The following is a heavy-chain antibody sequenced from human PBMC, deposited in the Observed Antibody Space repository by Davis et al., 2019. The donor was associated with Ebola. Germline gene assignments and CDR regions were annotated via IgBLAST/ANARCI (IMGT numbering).Heavy chain of an antibody. Sequence: PGGSLRLSCAVSGLTSSTYSGLTSSTYWMHWVRQAPGRGLEWVSTTNYYGEDYADSVKGRFTISRDDSKSALFLQMNNLRVEDTAVYYCVKGLRLLDQWGQGTPVTVSS. V-gene: IGHV3-23*01. CDR2: TNYYGE. CDR3: VKGLRLLDQ. J-gene: IGHJ4*02. CDR1: GLTSSTYS.